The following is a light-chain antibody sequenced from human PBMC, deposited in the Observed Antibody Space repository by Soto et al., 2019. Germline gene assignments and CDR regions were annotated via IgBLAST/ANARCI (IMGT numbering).Light chain of an antibody. CDR3: QQRSDWPLT. CDR2: DVS. V-gene: IGKV3-11*01. Sequence: EIVLTQSPATLSLSPGERATLSCRASQSISSYLAWYQQKPGQAPRLLIYDVSIRATGIPARFSGSGSGTDFTLTISSLATEDFAFYYCQQRSDWPLTFGGGTKVEIK. CDR1: QSISSY. J-gene: IGKJ4*01.